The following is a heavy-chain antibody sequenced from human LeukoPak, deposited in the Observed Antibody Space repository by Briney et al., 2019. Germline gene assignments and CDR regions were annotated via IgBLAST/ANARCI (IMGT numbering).Heavy chain of an antibody. CDR2: ISWNSGNI. J-gene: IGHJ4*02. D-gene: IGHD4/OR15-4a*01. V-gene: IGHV3-9*01. CDR1: GFTFDDYA. CDR3: AKNVPNYVFDY. Sequence: GGSLRLSCAASGFTFDDYAMHWVRQAPGKGLEWVSGISWNSGNIGYADSVKGRFTISRDNAKKSLFLEMNNLRAEDTALYYCAKNVPNYVFDYWGQGTLVTVSS.